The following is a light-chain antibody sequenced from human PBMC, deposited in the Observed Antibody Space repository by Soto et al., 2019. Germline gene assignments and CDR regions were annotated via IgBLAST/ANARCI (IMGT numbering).Light chain of an antibody. CDR1: TGVWTSSNY. V-gene: IGLV7-46*02. Sequence: QSVVTQEPSVTVTPGGTVTFTCGSSTGVWTSSNYAYWFQQKRGQARQTLNYDTTNHLSWKPARLLGPLLVGKAALTLLGAQPQDEADYCCLLSFSRDHYAVGNRTQVTVL. J-gene: IGLJ1*01. CDR3: LLSFSRDHYA. CDR2: DTT.